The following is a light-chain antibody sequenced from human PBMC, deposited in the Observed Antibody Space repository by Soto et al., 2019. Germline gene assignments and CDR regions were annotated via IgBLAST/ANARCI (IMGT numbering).Light chain of an antibody. Sequence: IVLTQSPGTLSLSPGEGATLSCRASQSVSSSYLAWYQQKPGQAPRLLIYGASSRATGIPDRFSGSGSGTDFTLTISRLEPGDFAVYYCQQYVTSPPGTFGQGTKVEIK. CDR3: QQYVTSPPGT. CDR2: GAS. CDR1: QSVSSSY. J-gene: IGKJ1*01. V-gene: IGKV3-20*01.